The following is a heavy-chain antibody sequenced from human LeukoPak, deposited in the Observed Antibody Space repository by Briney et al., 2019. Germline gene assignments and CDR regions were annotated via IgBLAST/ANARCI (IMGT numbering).Heavy chain of an antibody. CDR2: IKPDGSDK. CDR3: GRGDGWVLDY. J-gene: IGHJ4*02. Sequence: GGSLRLSCAASGFTFSSYWMSWVRQAPGKGLEWVANIKPDGSDKYSVDSVEGRFTISRDNAKNTLYLQMNSLRAEDTAVYYCGRGDGWVLDYWGQGTLVTVSS. V-gene: IGHV3-7*01. CDR1: GFTFSSYW. D-gene: IGHD5-24*01.